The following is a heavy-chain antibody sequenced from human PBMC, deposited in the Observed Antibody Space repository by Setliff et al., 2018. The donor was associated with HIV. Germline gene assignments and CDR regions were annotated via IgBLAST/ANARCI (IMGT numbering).Heavy chain of an antibody. CDR3: ARDVLDLVISVYGF. V-gene: IGHV4-34*01. J-gene: IGHJ4*02. CDR2: IYHTGSS. CDR1: GGSFSRYY. Sequence: PSETLSLTFAVYGGSFSRYYWGWIRQSPGKGLEWIGNIYHTGSSYYNPSLNDRATISLDPSKNQFPLKLNSVTAADTAVYYCARDVLDLVISVYGFWGQGIPVTVSS. D-gene: IGHD3-22*01.